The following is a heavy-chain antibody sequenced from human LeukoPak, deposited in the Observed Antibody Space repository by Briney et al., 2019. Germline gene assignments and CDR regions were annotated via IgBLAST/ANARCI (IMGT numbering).Heavy chain of an antibody. CDR3: ARAGGLRWPLRRAYYFDY. CDR1: GFTFSSYW. Sequence: GSLRLSCAASGFTFSSYWMSWVRQPPGKGLEWIGEINHSGSTNYNPSLKSRVTISVDTSKNQFSLKLSSVTAADTAVYYCARAGGLRWPLRRAYYFDYWGQGTLVTVSS. D-gene: IGHD3-16*01. J-gene: IGHJ4*02. CDR2: INHSGST. V-gene: IGHV4-34*01.